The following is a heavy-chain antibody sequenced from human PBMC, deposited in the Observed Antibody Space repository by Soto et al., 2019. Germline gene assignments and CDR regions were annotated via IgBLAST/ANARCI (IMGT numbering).Heavy chain of an antibody. J-gene: IGHJ5*02. Sequence: PSETLSLTCTVSGGSISSGGYSWSWIRQPPGKGLEWIGYIYHSGSTYYNPSLKSRVTISVDRSKNQFSLKLSSVTAADTAVYYCARLYSSSYGDWFDPWGQGTLVTVSS. CDR1: GGSISSGGYS. V-gene: IGHV4-30-2*01. CDR2: IYHSGST. CDR3: ARLYSSSYGDWFDP. D-gene: IGHD6-13*01.